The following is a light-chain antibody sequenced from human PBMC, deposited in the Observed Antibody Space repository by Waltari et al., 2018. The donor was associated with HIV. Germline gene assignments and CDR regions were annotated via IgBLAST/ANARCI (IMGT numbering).Light chain of an antibody. J-gene: IGLJ2*01. CDR1: ALPKKY. CDR3: YSTDSSGR. Sequence: SYELTQPPSVSVSPGQTARITCSGDALPKKYAYWYRQKAGRCPVCVMYEDSKGPSGIPERFSGSSSGTMATLTISGAQVEDEADYYCYSTDSSGRVGGGTKLTVL. CDR2: EDS. V-gene: IGLV3-10*01.